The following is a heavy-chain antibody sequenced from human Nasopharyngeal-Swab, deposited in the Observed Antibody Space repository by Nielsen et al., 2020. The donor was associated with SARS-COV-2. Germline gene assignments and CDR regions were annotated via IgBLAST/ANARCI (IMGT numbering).Heavy chain of an antibody. CDR1: GGSISSTSYY. Sequence: SETLSLTCTVSGGSISSTSYYWGWIRQPPGKGLQWLGIIYYRGSTYYNPALKSRVPISVDTSKNQFFLKLNSVTAADTAVYYCAKSRIDMIVVALFDYWGQGTLVTVSS. CDR3: AKSRIDMIVVALFDY. J-gene: IGHJ4*02. CDR2: IYYRGST. V-gene: IGHV4-39*01. D-gene: IGHD3-22*01.